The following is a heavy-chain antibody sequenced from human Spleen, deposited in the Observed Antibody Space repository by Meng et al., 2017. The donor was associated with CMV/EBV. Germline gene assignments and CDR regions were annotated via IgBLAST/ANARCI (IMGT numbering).Heavy chain of an antibody. Sequence: ASVKVSCKASGYTFTNYDINWVRQATGQGLEWMGWMNPNTSNTVYSQKFQGRVTITRNTPISTAYMELSNLRCEDTAVYFCARDTVTTGMDVWGQGTTVTVSS. J-gene: IGHJ6*02. D-gene: IGHD4-17*01. CDR1: GYTFTNYD. V-gene: IGHV1-8*01. CDR2: MNPNTSNT. CDR3: ARDTVTTGMDV.